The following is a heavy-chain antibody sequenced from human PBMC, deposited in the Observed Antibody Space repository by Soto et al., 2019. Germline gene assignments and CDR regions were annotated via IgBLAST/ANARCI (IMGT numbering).Heavy chain of an antibody. Sequence: ASVKVSCTASVYTFTTYGISWVRQAPGQGLEWMGWISAYSGSTKFAQKLQGRVTMTTDTSTTTAYMELRSLTSDDTAVYYCARDFTKSSSWPYYFDYWGQGTLVTVSS. CDR3: ARDFTKSSSWPYYFDY. J-gene: IGHJ4*02. CDR1: VYTFTTYG. CDR2: ISAYSGST. D-gene: IGHD6-13*01. V-gene: IGHV1-18*01.